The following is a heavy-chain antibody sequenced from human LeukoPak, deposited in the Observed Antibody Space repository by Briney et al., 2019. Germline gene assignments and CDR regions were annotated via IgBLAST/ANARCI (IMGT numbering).Heavy chain of an antibody. CDR1: GFTFTSYG. J-gene: IGHJ4*02. D-gene: IGHD3-16*01. V-gene: IGHV3-30*02. CDR3: VRGQLWSYYHDY. Sequence: GGSLRLSCAASGFTFTSYGMHWVRQAPGKGLEWVAFIRYDGSNKYYADSVKGRFTISRDNSKNTLYLEMNSLRAEDTAVYYCVRGQLWSYYHDYWGQGTLVTVSS. CDR2: IRYDGSNK.